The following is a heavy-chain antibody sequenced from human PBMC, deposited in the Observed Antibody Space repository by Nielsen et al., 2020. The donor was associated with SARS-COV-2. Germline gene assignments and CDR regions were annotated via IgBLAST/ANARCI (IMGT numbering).Heavy chain of an antibody. Sequence: GESLKISCAASEFTFKNYGMHWVRQAPGKGLEWVAVISYDGVNIFYGDSVKGRFTISRDNSKSTVYLQMNSLRVEDTAVYYCAKDLIRYLEWIPESWGQGTLVTVSS. V-gene: IGHV3-30*18. CDR2: ISYDGVNI. D-gene: IGHD3-3*01. CDR3: AKDLIRYLEWIPES. J-gene: IGHJ5*02. CDR1: EFTFKNYG.